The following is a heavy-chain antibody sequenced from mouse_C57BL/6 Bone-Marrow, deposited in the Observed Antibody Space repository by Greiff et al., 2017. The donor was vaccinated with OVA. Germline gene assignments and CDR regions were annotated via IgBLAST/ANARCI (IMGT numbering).Heavy chain of an antibody. CDR2: IWSGGST. Sequence: VQRVESGPGLVQPSQSLSITCTVSGFSLTSYGVHWVRQPPGKGLEWLGVIWSGGSTDYNAAFISRLSISKDNSKSQVFFKMNSLQADDTAIYYCAKNGGTTVVAPYAMDYWGQGTSVTVSS. CDR3: AKNGGTTVVAPYAMDY. CDR1: GFSLTSYG. J-gene: IGHJ4*01. V-gene: IGHV2-4*01. D-gene: IGHD1-1*01.